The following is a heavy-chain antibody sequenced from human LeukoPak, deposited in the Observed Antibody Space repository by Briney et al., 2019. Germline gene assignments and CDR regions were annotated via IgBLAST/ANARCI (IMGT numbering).Heavy chain of an antibody. J-gene: IGHJ5*02. Sequence: SETLSLTCTVSGGSISSYYWSWVPQPPGKGLEWSGYIYYSGSTNYNPSLKSRVTISVDTSKNQFSLKLSSVTAADTAVYYCARSGSHRRSWFDPWGQGTLVTVSS. CDR1: GGSISSYY. CDR3: ARSGSHRRSWFDP. V-gene: IGHV4-59*01. CDR2: IYYSGST. D-gene: IGHD1-26*01.